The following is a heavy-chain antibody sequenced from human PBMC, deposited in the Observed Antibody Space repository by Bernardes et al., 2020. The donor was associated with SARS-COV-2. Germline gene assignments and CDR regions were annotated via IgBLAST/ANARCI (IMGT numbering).Heavy chain of an antibody. CDR3: ARDSWNGDYGLSDY. D-gene: IGHD4-17*01. V-gene: IGHV1-18*04. J-gene: IGHJ4*02. CDR1: GYTFTSYG. CDR2: ISGHNGNT. Sequence: ASVKVSCKASGYTFTSYGMRWVRQAPGQGLEWMGWISGHNGNTKYAQKFQGRVTMTTETPTNTAYMELRSLRSDDTAVYYCARDSWNGDYGLSDYWGQGTLVTVSS.